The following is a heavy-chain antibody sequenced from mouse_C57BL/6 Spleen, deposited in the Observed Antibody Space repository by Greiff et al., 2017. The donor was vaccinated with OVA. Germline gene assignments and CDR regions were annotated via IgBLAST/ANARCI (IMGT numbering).Heavy chain of an antibody. CDR2: ISSGSSTI. Sequence: EVKLVESGGGLVKPGGSLTLSCAASGFTFSDYGMHWVRQAPEKGLEWVAYISSGSSTIYYADTVKGRFTISRDNAKTTLFLQMTSLRSEDTAMYYCARTGLGYEDDWGQGTTLTVSS. J-gene: IGHJ2*01. CDR3: ARTGLGYEDD. V-gene: IGHV5-17*01. CDR1: GFTFSDYG. D-gene: IGHD3-2*02.